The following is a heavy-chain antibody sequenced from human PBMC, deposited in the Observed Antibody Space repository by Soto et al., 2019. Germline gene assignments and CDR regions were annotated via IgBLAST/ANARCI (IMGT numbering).Heavy chain of an antibody. CDR2: ISDSGRI. CDR1: GGSISTYF. CDR3: ARDRMAADATEVAFDF. Sequence: TCDVYGGSISTYFWNWLRQPPGKGLEWIAYISDSGRILYNPSLKSRVTLSLDASKNQFSLRLSSVTAADTAVYYCARDRMAADATEVAFDFWGQGTMVTVSS. V-gene: IGHV4-59*01. D-gene: IGHD6-13*01. J-gene: IGHJ3*01.